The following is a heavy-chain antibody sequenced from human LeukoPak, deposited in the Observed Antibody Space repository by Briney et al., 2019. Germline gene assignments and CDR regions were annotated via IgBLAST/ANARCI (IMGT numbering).Heavy chain of an antibody. Sequence: SQTLSLTCTVSGGSISSGGYYWNWIRQHPGKGLWWIGYIYSGGNTYYNPSFKSRVSMSVDTSKNQFSLKLSCVTAADTAVYYCARVLQPSTYHYGMDVWGQGTTVTVSS. V-gene: IGHV4-31*03. CDR1: GGSISSGGYY. CDR2: IYSGGNT. D-gene: IGHD3-10*01. J-gene: IGHJ6*02. CDR3: ARVLQPSTYHYGMDV.